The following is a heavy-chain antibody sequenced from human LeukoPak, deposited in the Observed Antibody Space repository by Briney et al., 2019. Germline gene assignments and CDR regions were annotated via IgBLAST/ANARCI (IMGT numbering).Heavy chain of an antibody. D-gene: IGHD4-17*01. CDR3: AKDLRVGLSYGFDY. Sequence: GRSLRLSCAASGFTFDDYAMHWVRQAPGKGLEWVSGISWNSGSIGYADSVKGRFTISRDNAKNSLYLQMNSLRAEDTALYYCAKDLRVGLSYGFDYWGQGTLVTVSS. V-gene: IGHV3-9*01. CDR2: ISWNSGSI. CDR1: GFTFDDYA. J-gene: IGHJ4*02.